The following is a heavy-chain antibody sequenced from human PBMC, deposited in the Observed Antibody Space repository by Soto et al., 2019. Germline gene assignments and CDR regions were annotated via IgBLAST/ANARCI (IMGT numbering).Heavy chain of an antibody. CDR2: IYYSGST. J-gene: IGHJ4*02. V-gene: IGHV4-31*03. CDR3: ARGSPPRYCSGGSCQRAFDY. Sequence: PSEPLSLTCTVSGGSISSGGYYWSWIRQHPGKGLEWIGYIYYSGSTYYNPSLKSRVTISVDTSKNQFSLKLSSVTAADTAVYYCARGSPPRYCSGGSCQRAFDYWGQGTLVTVSS. CDR1: GGSISSGGYY. D-gene: IGHD2-15*01.